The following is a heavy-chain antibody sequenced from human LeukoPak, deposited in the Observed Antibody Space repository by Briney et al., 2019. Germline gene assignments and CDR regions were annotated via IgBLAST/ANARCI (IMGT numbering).Heavy chain of an antibody. CDR1: GGSINGYY. CDR2: IYYSGST. Sequence: PSETLSLTCTVSGGSINGYYWSWIRQPPGKGLEWIGYIYYSGSTNYNPSLKSRVTISVDTSKNQFSLKLSSVTAADTAVYYCARRRGEYYYYGMDVWGQGTTVTVSS. J-gene: IGHJ6*02. D-gene: IGHD3-16*01. CDR3: ARRRGEYYYYGMDV. V-gene: IGHV4-59*08.